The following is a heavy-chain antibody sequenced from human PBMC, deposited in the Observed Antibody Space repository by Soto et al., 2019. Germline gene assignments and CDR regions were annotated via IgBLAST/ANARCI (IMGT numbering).Heavy chain of an antibody. D-gene: IGHD5-12*01. V-gene: IGHV4-30-4*01. Sequence: SETLSLTCTVSGGSISSGDYYWSWIRQPPGKGLEWIGYIYYSGSTYYNPSLKSRVTISVDTSKNQFSLKLSSVTAADTAVYYCARANPHQDIVAESGLNWFDPWGQGTLVTVSS. J-gene: IGHJ5*02. CDR1: GGSISSGDYY. CDR2: IYYSGST. CDR3: ARANPHQDIVAESGLNWFDP.